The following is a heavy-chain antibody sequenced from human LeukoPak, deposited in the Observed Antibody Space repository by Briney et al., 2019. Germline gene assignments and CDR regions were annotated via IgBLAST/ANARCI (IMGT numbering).Heavy chain of an antibody. Sequence: ASVKVSCKASGYTFTSYYIHWVRQAPGQGLEWMGKINPSGDSTNYAQKFQGRVTMTRDMSTSTVYMELSSLRSEDTAVYYCARVPGHYYMDVWGKGTTVTVSS. V-gene: IGHV1-46*01. J-gene: IGHJ6*03. D-gene: IGHD3-10*01. CDR1: GYTFTSYY. CDR3: ARVPGHYYMDV. CDR2: INPSGDST.